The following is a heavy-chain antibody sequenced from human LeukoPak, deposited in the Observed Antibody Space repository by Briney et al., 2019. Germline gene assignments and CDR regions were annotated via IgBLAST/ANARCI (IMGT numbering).Heavy chain of an antibody. V-gene: IGHV3-21*01. Sequence: GGSLRLSCAASGFTFSSYSMNWVRQAPGKGREWVSSISSSSSYIYYADSVKGRLTISRDNAKNSLYLQMNSLRAEDTAVYYCARDQESGVQLWLEDYWGQGTLVTVSS. CDR1: GFTFSSYS. J-gene: IGHJ4*02. CDR2: ISSSSSYI. CDR3: ARDQESGVQLWLEDY. D-gene: IGHD5-18*01.